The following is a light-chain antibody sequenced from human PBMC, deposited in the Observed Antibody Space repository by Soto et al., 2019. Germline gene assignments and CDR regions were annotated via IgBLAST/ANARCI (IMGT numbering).Light chain of an antibody. J-gene: IGKJ2*01. CDR3: QQYNSYPL. Sequence: DIPMTQSPSTLSASVGDRVTITCRASQSISSWLAWYQQKPGKAPKLLIYKASSLESGVPSRFSGSGSGTEFTLTISSLQPDDFATYYCQQYNSYPLFGQGTKLEIK. V-gene: IGKV1-5*03. CDR1: QSISSW. CDR2: KAS.